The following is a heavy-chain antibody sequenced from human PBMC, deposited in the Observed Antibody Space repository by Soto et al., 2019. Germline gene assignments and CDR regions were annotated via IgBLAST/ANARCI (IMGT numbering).Heavy chain of an antibody. J-gene: IGHJ4*02. CDR3: ARGDYGNYEGNADY. D-gene: IGHD4-17*01. Sequence: QVQLVQSGAEVKKPGSSVKVSCKASGGTFSSYAISWVRQAPGQGLEWMGGIIPIFGTANYAQKFQGRVTIPADESTRPAYRELGSLRSEDRAGYYCARGDYGNYEGNADYWGQGPLVTVSS. V-gene: IGHV1-69*12. CDR1: GGTFSSYA. CDR2: IIPIFGTA.